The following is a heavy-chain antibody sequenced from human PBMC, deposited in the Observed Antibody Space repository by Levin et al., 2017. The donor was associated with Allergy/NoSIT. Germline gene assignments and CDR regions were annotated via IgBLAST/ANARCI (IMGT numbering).Heavy chain of an antibody. V-gene: IGHV5-51*01. Sequence: GESLKISCKGSGYSFTSYWIGWVRQMPGKGLEWMGIIYPGDSDTRYSPSFQGQVTISADKSISTAYLQWSSLKASDTAMYYCARQGFGVARSGGMDVWGQGTTVTVSS. CDR1: GYSFTSYW. D-gene: IGHD3-10*01. CDR3: ARQGFGVARSGGMDV. J-gene: IGHJ6*02. CDR2: IYPGDSDT.